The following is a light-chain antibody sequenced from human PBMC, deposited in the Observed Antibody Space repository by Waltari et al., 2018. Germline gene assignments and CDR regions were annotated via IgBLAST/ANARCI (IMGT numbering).Light chain of an antibody. CDR3: QQYDGSSVT. CDR1: QSITGSW. Sequence: CRASQSITGSWLTWYQRKPGQAPSLLIYGASIRATGIPVRFSGSGSGTDFTLTISRLEPEDFAVYYWQQYDGSSVTFGGGTKVEVK. CDR2: GAS. V-gene: IGKV3-20*01. J-gene: IGKJ4*01.